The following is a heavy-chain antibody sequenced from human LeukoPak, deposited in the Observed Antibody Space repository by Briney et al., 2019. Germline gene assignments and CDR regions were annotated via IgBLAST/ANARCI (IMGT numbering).Heavy chain of an antibody. D-gene: IGHD1-26*01. CDR3: ARHRGGGSYFDY. V-gene: IGHV4-31*03. CDR1: GGSISSGGYY. J-gene: IGHJ4*02. Sequence: SETLSLTCTVSGGSISSGGYYWSWIRQHPGEGLEWIGYIYYSGSTYYNPSLKSRVTISVDTSKNQFSLKLSSVTAADTAVYYCARHRGGGSYFDYWGQGTLVTVSS. CDR2: IYYSGST.